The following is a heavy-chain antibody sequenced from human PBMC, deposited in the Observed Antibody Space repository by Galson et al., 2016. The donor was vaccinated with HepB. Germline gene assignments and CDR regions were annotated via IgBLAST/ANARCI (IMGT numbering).Heavy chain of an antibody. CDR3: VRDYNYAFDI. V-gene: IGHV3-48*02. CDR2: IRDSTTM. D-gene: IGHD5-24*01. J-gene: IGHJ3*02. Sequence: SLRLSCAASGFTFNINTMNWVRQAPGKGLEWVSYIRDSTTMYHADSVKGRFTISRDDAKNSLYLQMNSLRDDDTALYYCVRDYNYAFDIWGQGTMVTVSS. CDR1: GFTFNINT.